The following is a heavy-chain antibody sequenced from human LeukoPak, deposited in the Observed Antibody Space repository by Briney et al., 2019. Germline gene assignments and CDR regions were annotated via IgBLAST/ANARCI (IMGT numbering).Heavy chain of an antibody. CDR2: IIPILGIA. V-gene: IGHV1-69*04. D-gene: IGHD1-1*01. CDR1: GGTFSSYT. Sequence: GSSVKVSCKASGGTFSSYTISWVRQAPGQGLEWMGRIIPILGIANYAQEFQGRVTITADKSTSTAYMELSSLRSEDTAVYYCAGDKTGRVDYWGQGTLVTVSS. CDR3: AGDKTGRVDY. J-gene: IGHJ4*02.